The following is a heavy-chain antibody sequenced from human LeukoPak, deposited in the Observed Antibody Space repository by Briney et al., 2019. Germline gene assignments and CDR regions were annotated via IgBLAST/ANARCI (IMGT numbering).Heavy chain of an antibody. Sequence: SETLSLTCTVSGGSISGFYWSWIRQPPGKGLECIGYIYSSGSTNYNPSLKSRVTMSVDTSKNQCSLKLSSVPAADTAVYYCASLGAGADDSERSPYRWFDAWGQGTLVTVSS. CDR2: IYSSGST. CDR1: GGSISGFY. J-gene: IGHJ5*02. V-gene: IGHV4-4*09. CDR3: ASLGAGADDSERSPYRWFDA. D-gene: IGHD3-16*01.